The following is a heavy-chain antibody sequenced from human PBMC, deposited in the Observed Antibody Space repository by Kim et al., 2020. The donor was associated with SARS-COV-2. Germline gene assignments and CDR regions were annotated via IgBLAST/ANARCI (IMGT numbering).Heavy chain of an antibody. CDR2: IYPGDSDT. CDR3: ASSEMATPKHYYYGMDV. D-gene: IGHD5-12*01. J-gene: IGHJ6*02. Sequence: GESLKISCKGSGYSFTSYWIGWVRQMPGKGLEWMGIIYPGDSDTRYSPSFQGQVTISADKSISTAYLQWSSLKASDTAMYYCASSEMATPKHYYYGMDVWGQGTTVTVSS. CDR1: GYSFTSYW. V-gene: IGHV5-51*01.